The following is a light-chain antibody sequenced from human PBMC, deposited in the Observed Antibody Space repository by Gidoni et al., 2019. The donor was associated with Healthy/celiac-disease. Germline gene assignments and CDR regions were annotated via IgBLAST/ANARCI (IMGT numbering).Light chain of an antibody. Sequence: EIVLTQSPATLSLSPGARATLTCRASQSVSSYLAWYQQKPGQAPRLLIYDASNRATGIPARFSGSGSGTDFTLTISSLEPEDFAVYYCRQHSNWPLTFGGGTKVEIK. CDR2: DAS. CDR3: RQHSNWPLT. V-gene: IGKV3-11*01. J-gene: IGKJ4*01. CDR1: QSVSSY.